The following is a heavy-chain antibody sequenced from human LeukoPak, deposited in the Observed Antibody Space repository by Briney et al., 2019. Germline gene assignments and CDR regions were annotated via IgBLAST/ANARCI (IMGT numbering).Heavy chain of an antibody. CDR3: ARDNHYGSGTN. Sequence: ASVKVSCKAPGGTFSSYAISWVRQAPGQGLEWMGGIIPIFGTANYAQKFQGRVTITADESTSTAYMELSSLRSEDTAVYYCARDNHYGSGTNWGQGTLGTVSS. D-gene: IGHD3-10*01. CDR1: GGTFSSYA. V-gene: IGHV1-69*13. J-gene: IGHJ4*02. CDR2: IIPIFGTA.